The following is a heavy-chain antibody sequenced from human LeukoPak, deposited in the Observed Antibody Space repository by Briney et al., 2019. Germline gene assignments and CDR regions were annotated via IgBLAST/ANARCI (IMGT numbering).Heavy chain of an antibody. V-gene: IGHV4-39*01. CDR2: IYYSGST. J-gene: IGHJ5*02. Sequence: PSETLSLTCTVSGGSISSSSYYWGWIRQPPGKGLEWIGTIYYSGSTYYNPSLKSRVTISVDTSKNQFSLKLSSVTAADTAVYYCAAYYDFWSSYYRGWFDPWGQGTLVTVSS. D-gene: IGHD3-3*01. CDR1: GGSISSSSYY. CDR3: AAYYDFWSSYYRGWFDP.